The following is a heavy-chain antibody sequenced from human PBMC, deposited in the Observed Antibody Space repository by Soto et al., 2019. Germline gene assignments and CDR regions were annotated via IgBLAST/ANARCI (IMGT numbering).Heavy chain of an antibody. V-gene: IGHV4-31*03. D-gene: IGHD6-13*01. CDR1: GGSISSVGYY. CDR3: ASPFKPGIAAPWDY. J-gene: IGHJ4*02. Sequence: QVQLQESGPGLVKPSQTLSLTCTVSGGSISSVGYYWSWIRQHPGKGLEWIGYIYYSGSTYYNPSLKSRVTISVDTSKNQFSLKLSSVTAADTAVYYCASPFKPGIAAPWDYWGQGTLVTVSS. CDR2: IYYSGST.